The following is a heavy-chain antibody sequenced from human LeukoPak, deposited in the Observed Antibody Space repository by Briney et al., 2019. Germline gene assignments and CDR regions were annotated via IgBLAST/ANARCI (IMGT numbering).Heavy chain of an antibody. CDR1: GYTFTGYY. D-gene: IGHD6-19*01. V-gene: IGHV1-2*02. Sequence: ASVKVSCKASGYTFTGYYMHWVRQAPGQGLEWMGWINPNSGGTNYAKKFQGRVTMTRDTSISTAYMELSRLRSDDTAVYYCATPQARGWYGFDFDYWGQGTLVTVSS. J-gene: IGHJ4*02. CDR3: ATPQARGWYGFDFDY. CDR2: INPNSGGT.